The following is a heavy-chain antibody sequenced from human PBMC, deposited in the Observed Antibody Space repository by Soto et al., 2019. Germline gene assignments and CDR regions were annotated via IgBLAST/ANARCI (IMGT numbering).Heavy chain of an antibody. J-gene: IGHJ4*02. CDR3: ARDPRPYSNFPLYYFDY. CDR1: GFTFSSYG. V-gene: IGHV3-33*01. D-gene: IGHD4-4*01. Sequence: GSLRLSCAASGFTFSSYGMHWVRQAPGKGLEWVAVIWYDGSNKYYADSVKGRFTISRDNSKNTLYLQMNSLRAEDTAVYYCARDPRPYSNFPLYYFDYWGQGTLVTVSS. CDR2: IWYDGSNK.